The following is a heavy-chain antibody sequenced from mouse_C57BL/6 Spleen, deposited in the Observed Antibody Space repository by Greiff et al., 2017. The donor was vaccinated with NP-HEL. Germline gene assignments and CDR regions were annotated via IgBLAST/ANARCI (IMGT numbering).Heavy chain of an antibody. V-gene: IGHV1-59*01. CDR1: GYTFTSYW. D-gene: IGHD1-1*01. CDR3: AREDYGSHYYAMDY. Sequence: QVQLQQPGAELVRPGTSVKLSCKASGYTFTSYWMHWVKQRPGQGLEWIGVIDPSDSYTNYNQKFKGKATLTVDTSSSTAYMQLSSLTSEDSAVYYCAREDYGSHYYAMDYWGQGTSVTVSS. J-gene: IGHJ4*01. CDR2: IDPSDSYT.